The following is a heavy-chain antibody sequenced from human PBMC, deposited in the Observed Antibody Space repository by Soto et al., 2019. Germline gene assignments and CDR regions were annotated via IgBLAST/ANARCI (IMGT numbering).Heavy chain of an antibody. CDR3: ATGANFYYDTSRY. J-gene: IGHJ4*02. CDR1: GFTFSIYA. D-gene: IGHD3-22*01. V-gene: IGHV3-30-3*01. CDR2: MSPNGNNQ. Sequence: GGSLRLSCAAPGFTFSIYALHWVRQAPGKGLEWVAVMSPNGNNQYYADSVKGRSTISRDTSKSTPYLQMTSLRPDDTAVYYCATGANFYYDTSRYWGQGTLVTVSS.